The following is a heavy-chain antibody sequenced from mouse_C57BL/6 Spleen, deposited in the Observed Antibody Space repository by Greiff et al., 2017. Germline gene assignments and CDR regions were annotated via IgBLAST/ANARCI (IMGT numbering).Heavy chain of an antibody. D-gene: IGHD2-4*01. CDR3: ARGTSDWAPFAY. J-gene: IGHJ3*01. Sequence: QVQLQQPGAELVRPGSSVKLSCKASGYTFTSYWMHWVKQRPIQGLEWIGNIDPSDSETHYNQKFKDKATLTVDKSSSTAYMQLRSLTSEDSAVYYCARGTSDWAPFAYWAKGLWSLSLQ. CDR1: GYTFTSYW. CDR2: IDPSDSET. V-gene: IGHV1-52*01.